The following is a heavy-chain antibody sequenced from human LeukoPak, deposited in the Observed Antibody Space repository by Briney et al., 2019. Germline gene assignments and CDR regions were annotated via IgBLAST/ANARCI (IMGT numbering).Heavy chain of an antibody. CDR2: INPSGGST. CDR1: GYTFTSYY. Sequence: ASVKVSCKASGYTFTSYYMHWVRQAPGQGLEWMGIINPSGGSTSYAQKFQGRVTMTRDTSTSTVYMELSSLRSEDTAVYYCARGGHGGGITMIVVTQHIDYWGQGTLVTVSS. V-gene: IGHV1-46*01. J-gene: IGHJ4*02. CDR3: ARGGHGGGITMIVVTQHIDY. D-gene: IGHD3-22*01.